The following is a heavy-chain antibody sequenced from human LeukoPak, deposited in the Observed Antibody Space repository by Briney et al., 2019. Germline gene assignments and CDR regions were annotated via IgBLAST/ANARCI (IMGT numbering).Heavy chain of an antibody. Sequence: PGGSLRLSCAASGFSLSIYGVNWVRQAPGKGLEWVSGLTGSSGTAYYADSVKGRFTISRDNSKNTLYLQMNSLRAEDTAVYFCAKSGYNRFDYWGQGTLVTVSS. D-gene: IGHD5-24*01. CDR2: LTGSSGTA. J-gene: IGHJ4*02. CDR3: AKSGYNRFDY. V-gene: IGHV3-23*01. CDR1: GFSLSIYG.